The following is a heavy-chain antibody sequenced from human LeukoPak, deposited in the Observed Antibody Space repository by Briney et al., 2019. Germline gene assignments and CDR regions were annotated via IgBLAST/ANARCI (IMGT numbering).Heavy chain of an antibody. V-gene: IGHV1-69*13. CDR2: IIPIFGTA. J-gene: IGHJ5*02. CDR1: GGTFSSYA. CDR3: ARDRDYGDYAIWRNWFDP. D-gene: IGHD4-17*01. Sequence: SVKVSCKASGGTFSSYAISWVRQAPGQGLEWMGGIIPIFGTANYAQKFQGRVTITADESTSTAYMELSSLRSEDTAVYYCARDRDYGDYAIWRNWFDPWGQGTLVTVSS.